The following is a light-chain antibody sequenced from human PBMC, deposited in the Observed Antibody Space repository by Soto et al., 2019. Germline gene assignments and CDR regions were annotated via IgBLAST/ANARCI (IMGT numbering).Light chain of an antibody. J-gene: IGLJ1*01. CDR1: STNIGTNT. Sequence: QSVLTQPPSASGTPGQRVTISCSGSSTNIGTNTVIWYQQLPGAAPRLLIYSDNQRPSGVPDRFSGSKSGTSASLAISGLQSEDEADYYCSSYTSSSTYVFGTGTKVTVL. V-gene: IGLV1-44*01. CDR2: SDN. CDR3: SSYTSSSTYV.